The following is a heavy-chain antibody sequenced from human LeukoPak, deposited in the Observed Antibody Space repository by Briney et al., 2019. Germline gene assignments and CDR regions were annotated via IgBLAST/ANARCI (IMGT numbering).Heavy chain of an antibody. CDR1: GFTFSTCA. Sequence: GGSLRLSCAASGFTFSTCAMSWVRQAPGKGLEWVSAISGSGYTTYYTDSVKGRFTISRDNSKNTLYLQMNSLRAEDTAVYYCAKSSGECSGTNCYPDYWGQGTLVTVSS. V-gene: IGHV3-23*01. CDR2: ISGSGYTT. CDR3: AKSSGECSGTNCYPDY. J-gene: IGHJ4*02. D-gene: IGHD2-2*01.